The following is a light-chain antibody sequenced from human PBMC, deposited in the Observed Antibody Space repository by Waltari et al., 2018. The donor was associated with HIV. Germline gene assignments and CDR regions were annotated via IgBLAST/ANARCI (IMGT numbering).Light chain of an antibody. CDR3: GTWDSSLSAGV. J-gene: IGLJ3*02. CDR2: DNN. CDR1: SSNIGNND. V-gene: IGLV1-51*01. Sequence: QSVLTQPPSVSAAPGQKVTISCSGSSSNIGNNDVSWYQQFPGTAPKLLIYDNNKRPSGIPDRFSGSKSGTSATLGITGLQTGDEADYYCGTWDSSLSAGVFGGGTKLTVL.